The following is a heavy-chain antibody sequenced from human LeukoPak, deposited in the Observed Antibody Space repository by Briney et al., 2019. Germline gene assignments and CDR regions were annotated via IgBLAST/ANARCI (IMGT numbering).Heavy chain of an antibody. CDR1: GYSISSGYY. Sequence: PSETLSLTCTVSGYSISSGYYWGWIRQPPGKGLEWIGSIYHSGSTYYNPSLKSRVTISVDTSKNHFSLKLSSVTAADTAVYYCARVTGYRIEDYFDYWGQGTLVTVSS. CDR2: IYHSGST. J-gene: IGHJ4*02. CDR3: ARVTGYRIEDYFDY. V-gene: IGHV4-38-2*02. D-gene: IGHD6-13*01.